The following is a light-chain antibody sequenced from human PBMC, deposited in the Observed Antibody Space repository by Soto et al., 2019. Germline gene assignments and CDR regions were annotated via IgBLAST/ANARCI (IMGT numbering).Light chain of an antibody. Sequence: PGERATLSCTASQRVSNNFLAWYQQKPGQAPRILIFGSSSRATGIPDRFSASGSGTGFTLTITRLEPEDVAVYYCQQYGTSPYTFGQGTKLDI. CDR2: GSS. CDR1: QRVSNNF. V-gene: IGKV3-20*01. CDR3: QQYGTSPYT. J-gene: IGKJ2*01.